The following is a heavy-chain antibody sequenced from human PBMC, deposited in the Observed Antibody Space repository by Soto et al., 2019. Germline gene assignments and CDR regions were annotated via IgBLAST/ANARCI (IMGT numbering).Heavy chain of an antibody. CDR3: ARDWAEYSSSWYRWFDP. J-gene: IGHJ5*02. V-gene: IGHV3-33*01. CDR2: IWYDGSNK. CDR1: GFTFSSYG. D-gene: IGHD6-13*01. Sequence: QVQLVESGGGVAQPGRSLRLSCAASGFTFSSYGMHWVRQAPGKGLEWVAVIWYDGSNKYYADSVKGRFTISRDNSKNTLYLQMNSLRAEDTAVYYCARDWAEYSSSWYRWFDPWGQGTLVTVSS.